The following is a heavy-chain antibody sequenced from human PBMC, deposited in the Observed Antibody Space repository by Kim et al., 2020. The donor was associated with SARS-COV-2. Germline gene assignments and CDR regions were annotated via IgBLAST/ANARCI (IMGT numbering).Heavy chain of an antibody. CDR3: ARDWGRFLEWLNNWFDP. CDR2: INPNSGGT. D-gene: IGHD3-3*01. V-gene: IGHV1-2*02. CDR1: GYTFTGYY. J-gene: IGHJ5*02. Sequence: ASVKVSCKASGYTFTGYYMHWVRQAPGQGLEWMGWINPNSGGTNYAQKFQGRVTMTRDTSISTAYMELSRLRSDDTAVYYCARDWGRFLEWLNNWFDPWGQGTLVTVSS.